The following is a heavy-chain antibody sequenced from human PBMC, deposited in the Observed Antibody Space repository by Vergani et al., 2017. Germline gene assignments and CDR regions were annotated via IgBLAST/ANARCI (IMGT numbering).Heavy chain of an antibody. J-gene: IGHJ6*02. D-gene: IGHD3-9*01. CDR2: IYSTGST. CDR1: GGSFNTYY. Sequence: QVQLEESGPGLVKPSETLSLTCTVSGGSFNTYYWSWIRQSPGKGLEWIGYIYSTGSTNCNPSLNSRVTMSVDTSKTQFSLKLRSVTAADTAVYFCARVMYRDEASTGYRLEGMDIWGQGTTVTISS. CDR3: ARVMYRDEASTGYRLEGMDI. V-gene: IGHV4-59*13.